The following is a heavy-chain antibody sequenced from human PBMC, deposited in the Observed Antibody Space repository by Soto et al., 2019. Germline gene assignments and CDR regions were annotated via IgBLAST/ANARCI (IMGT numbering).Heavy chain of an antibody. Sequence: QVQLVQSGAEVKKPGASVKVSCKASGYTFTSYAMHWVRQAPGQRLEWMGWINAGNGNTKYSQKFQARVTITRDTSASPAYRELSSLRSEDTAVYYCARDLGGWPDYWGQGTLVNVSS. CDR3: ARDLGGWPDY. J-gene: IGHJ4*02. D-gene: IGHD2-15*01. CDR1: GYTFTSYA. CDR2: INAGNGNT. V-gene: IGHV1-3*01.